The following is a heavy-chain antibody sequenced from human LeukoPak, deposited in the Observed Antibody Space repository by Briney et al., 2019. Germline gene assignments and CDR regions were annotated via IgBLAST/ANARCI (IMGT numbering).Heavy chain of an antibody. CDR2: IYHSGST. V-gene: IGHV4-38-2*02. J-gene: IGHJ5*02. D-gene: IGHD3-10*01. CDR1: GYSISSGFY. Sequence: SETLSLTCIVSGYSISSGFYWGWIRQPPGKELEWIGSIYHSGSTYYNPSLKSRVTILVDTSKNRFSLKLSSVTAADTAVYYCARVGDLYGSGNYYDSSWFDPWGQGTLVTVSS. CDR3: ARVGDLYGSGNYYDSSWFDP.